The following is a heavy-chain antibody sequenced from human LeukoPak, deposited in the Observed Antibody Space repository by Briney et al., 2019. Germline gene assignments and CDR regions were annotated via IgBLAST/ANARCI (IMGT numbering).Heavy chain of an antibody. D-gene: IGHD4/OR15-4a*01. Sequence: GGSLRLSCVASGFTVSDTYMSWVRQAPGKGLECVSVFWIDGTTHHADSVTGRFTISRDSSKNTLYLQMNSLRPEDTAVYYCATKYGENWGQGTLVTVSS. V-gene: IGHV3-66*02. CDR2: FWIDGTT. CDR3: ATKYGEN. J-gene: IGHJ4*02. CDR1: GFTVSDTY.